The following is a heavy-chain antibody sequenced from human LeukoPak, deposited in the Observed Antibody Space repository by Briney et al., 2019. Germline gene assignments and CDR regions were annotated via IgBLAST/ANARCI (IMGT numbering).Heavy chain of an antibody. CDR3: AVRSRPSERGGFDY. Sequence: SQTLSFTATVSSGTISSVGCEWTWIRQLPGKGLEWNGYIFYSGSTYYNPSLKSRVTISVDTSKNQFSLKLNSVTAADTAVYYWAVRSRPSERGGFDYWGQGTLVTVSS. D-gene: IGHD3-3*01. V-gene: IGHV4-31*03. CDR2: IFYSGST. CDR1: SGTISSVGCE. J-gene: IGHJ4*02.